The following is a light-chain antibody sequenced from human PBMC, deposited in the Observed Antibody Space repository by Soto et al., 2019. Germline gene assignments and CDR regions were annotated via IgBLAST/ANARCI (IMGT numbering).Light chain of an antibody. J-gene: IGKJ1*01. V-gene: IGKV3-15*01. CDR3: QQYNNWPPWWT. CDR1: QSVSSN. Sequence: EIVMTQSPATLSVSPGERATLSCRASQSVSSNLAWYRQKPGQAPRLLIYGASTRATGIPARFSGSGSGTEFTLTISSLQSEDFAVYYCQQYNNWPPWWTFGQGTKVEIK. CDR2: GAS.